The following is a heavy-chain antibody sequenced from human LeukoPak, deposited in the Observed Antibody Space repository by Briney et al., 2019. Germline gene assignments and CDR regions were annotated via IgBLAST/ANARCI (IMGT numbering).Heavy chain of an antibody. J-gene: IGHJ6*02. D-gene: IGHD2-15*01. CDR2: IYHSGST. V-gene: IGHV4-4*02. Sequence: PSETLSLTCAVSGASISSSNWWSWVRQPPGKGLEWIGEIYHSGSTNYNPSLKSRVTISIDTSKNQFSLKLSSVTAADTAVYYCARLTLQGGYYYGMDVWGQGTTVTVSS. CDR1: GASISSSNW. CDR3: ARLTLQGGYYYGMDV.